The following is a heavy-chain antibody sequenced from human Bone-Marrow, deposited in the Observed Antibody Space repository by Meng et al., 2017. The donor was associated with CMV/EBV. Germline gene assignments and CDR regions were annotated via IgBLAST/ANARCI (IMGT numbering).Heavy chain of an antibody. Sequence: WAAYGGSFSGYYWSWIRQPPGKGLEWIGEINHSGSTNYNPSLKSRVTISVDTSKNQFSLKLSSVTAADTAVYYCARGLSSSSRAPAYWGQGTLVTVSS. CDR1: GGSFSGYY. V-gene: IGHV4-34*01. CDR3: ARGLSSSSRAPAY. J-gene: IGHJ4*02. CDR2: INHSGST. D-gene: IGHD6-6*01.